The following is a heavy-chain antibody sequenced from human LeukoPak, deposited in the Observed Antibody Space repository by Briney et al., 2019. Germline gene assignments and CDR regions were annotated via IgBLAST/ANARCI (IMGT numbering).Heavy chain of an antibody. Sequence: SETLSLTCAVYGGSFSGYYWSWIRQPPGKGLEWIGEINHSGSTNYNPSLKSRVTISVDTSKNQFSLKLSSVTAADTAVHYCARKCSSTSCYNYWGQGTLVTVSS. CDR3: ARKCSSTSCYNY. CDR2: INHSGST. CDR1: GGSFSGYY. D-gene: IGHD2-2*01. V-gene: IGHV4-34*01. J-gene: IGHJ4*02.